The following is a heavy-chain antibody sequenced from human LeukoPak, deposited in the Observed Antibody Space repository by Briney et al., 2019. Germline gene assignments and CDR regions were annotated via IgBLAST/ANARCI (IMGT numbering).Heavy chain of an antibody. CDR3: ARVETVLWFGELDHPMNWFDP. CDR1: GGSISSYY. CDR2: IYYSGST. J-gene: IGHJ5*02. D-gene: IGHD3-10*01. V-gene: IGHV4-59*01. Sequence: SETLSLTCTVSGGSISSYYWSWILQPPGKGLEWIGYIYYSGSTNYNPSLKSRVTISVDTSKNQFSLKLSSVTAADTAVYYCARVETVLWFGELDHPMNWFDPWGQGTLVTVSS.